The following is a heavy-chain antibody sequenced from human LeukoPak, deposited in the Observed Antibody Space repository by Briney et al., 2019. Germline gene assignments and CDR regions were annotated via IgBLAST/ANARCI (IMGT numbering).Heavy chain of an antibody. CDR2: IYPGDSDT. CDR1: GYSFTSYW. D-gene: IGHD3-22*01. V-gene: IGHV5-51*01. J-gene: IGHJ3*02. Sequence: GESLKISCKGFGYSFTSYWIGWVRQMPGKGLEWMGIIYPGDSDTRYSPSFQGQVTISADKSISTAYLQWSSLKASDTAMYYCARTYYYDSSGAFDIRGQGTMVTVSS. CDR3: ARTYYYDSSGAFDI.